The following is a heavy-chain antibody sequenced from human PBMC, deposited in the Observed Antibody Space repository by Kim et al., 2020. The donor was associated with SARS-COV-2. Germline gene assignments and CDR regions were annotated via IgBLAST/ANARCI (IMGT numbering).Heavy chain of an antibody. V-gene: IGHV4-31*03. CDR3: ARAIAAAGTPYYYYYGMDV. CDR1: GGSISSGGYY. D-gene: IGHD6-13*01. CDR2: IYYSGST. J-gene: IGHJ6*02. Sequence: SETLSLTCTVSGGSISSGGYYWSWIRQHPGKGLEWIGYIYYSGSTYYNPSLKSRVTISVDTSKNQFSLKLSSVTAADTVVYYCARAIAAAGTPYYYYYGMDVWGQGTTVTVSS.